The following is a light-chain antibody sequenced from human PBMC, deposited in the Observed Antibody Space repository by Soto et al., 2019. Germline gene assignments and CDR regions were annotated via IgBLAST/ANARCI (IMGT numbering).Light chain of an antibody. J-gene: IGLJ2*01. CDR1: SSDVGGYNY. V-gene: IGLV2-8*01. Sequence: QSVLTQPPSASGSLGQSVTISCTGTSSDVGGYNYVSWYQQHPGKAPKLMIYEVIKRPSGVPIRFSGSKSGNTASLTVSGLQAEDEADYYCSSYAGSNNHVIFGGGTKLTVL. CDR3: SSYAGSNNHVI. CDR2: EVI.